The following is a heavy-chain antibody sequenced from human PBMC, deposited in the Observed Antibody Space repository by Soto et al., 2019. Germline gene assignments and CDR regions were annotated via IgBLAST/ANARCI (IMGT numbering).Heavy chain of an antibody. D-gene: IGHD6-19*01. CDR3: AKERSSGWSIDY. J-gene: IGHJ4*02. Sequence: PGGSLRLACAASGFTFSTYAMNWVRQAPGKGLEWVSGISGSGDSTYYADSVKGRFTVSRDNSKNTLYLQMNSLRAEDTAVFYCAKERSSGWSIDYWGQGTLVTVSS. V-gene: IGHV3-23*01. CDR1: GFTFSTYA. CDR2: ISGSGDST.